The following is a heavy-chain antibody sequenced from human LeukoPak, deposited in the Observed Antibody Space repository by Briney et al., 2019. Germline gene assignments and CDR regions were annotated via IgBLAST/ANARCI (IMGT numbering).Heavy chain of an antibody. Sequence: ASVKVSCKASGYTLSDYFVHWVRQAPGQELEWMGWINPNSDGTNYVQKFQGRVTMTTDTSISTAYMELSRLRSDDTAVYHCARGGRTYFSDNSGYYDAFDIWGQGTMVTVSS. J-gene: IGHJ3*02. V-gene: IGHV1-2*02. CDR2: INPNSDGT. D-gene: IGHD3-22*01. CDR3: ARGGRTYFSDNSGYYDAFDI. CDR1: GYTLSDYF.